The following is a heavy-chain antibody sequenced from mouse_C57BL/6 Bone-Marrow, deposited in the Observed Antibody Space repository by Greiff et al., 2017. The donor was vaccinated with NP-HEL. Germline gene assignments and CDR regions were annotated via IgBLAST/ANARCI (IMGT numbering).Heavy chain of an antibody. Sequence: QVQLQQSGAELVKPGASVKLSCKASGYTFTSYWMQWVKQRPGQGLEWIGEIDPSDSYTNYNQKFKGKATLTVDTSSSTAYMQLSSLTSEDSAVYYCARQDYGNYVGYFDVWGTGTTVTVSS. V-gene: IGHV1-50*01. J-gene: IGHJ1*03. CDR2: IDPSDSYT. CDR1: GYTFTSYW. D-gene: IGHD2-1*01. CDR3: ARQDYGNYVGYFDV.